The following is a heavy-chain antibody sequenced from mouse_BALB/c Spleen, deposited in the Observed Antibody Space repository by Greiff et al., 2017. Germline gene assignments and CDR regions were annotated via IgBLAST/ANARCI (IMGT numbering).Heavy chain of an antibody. Sequence: QVQLKQSGPGLVAPSQSLSITCTVSGFSLTSYGVHWVRQPPGKGLEWLGVIWAGGSTNYNSALMSRLSISKDNSKSQVFLKMNSLQTDDTAMYYCARGNYRYPFAYWGQGTLVTVSA. CDR1: GFSLTSYG. V-gene: IGHV2-9*02. J-gene: IGHJ3*01. D-gene: IGHD2-14*01. CDR3: ARGNYRYPFAY. CDR2: IWAGGST.